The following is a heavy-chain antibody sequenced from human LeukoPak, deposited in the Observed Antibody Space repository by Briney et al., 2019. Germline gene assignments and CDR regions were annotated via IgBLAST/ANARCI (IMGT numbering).Heavy chain of an antibody. Sequence: SETLSLTCTVSGGSISSGGYYWSWIRQHPGKGLEWIGYIYYSGSTYYNPSLKSRVTISVDTSKNQFSLKLSSVTAADTAVYYCAREEIQWFGIQKYYFDYWGQGTLVTVSS. J-gene: IGHJ4*02. CDR2: IYYSGST. V-gene: IGHV4-31*03. D-gene: IGHD3-10*01. CDR3: AREEIQWFGIQKYYFDY. CDR1: GGSISSGGYY.